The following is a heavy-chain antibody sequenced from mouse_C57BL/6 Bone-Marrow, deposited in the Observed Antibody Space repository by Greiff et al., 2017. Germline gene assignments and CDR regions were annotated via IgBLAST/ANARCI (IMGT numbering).Heavy chain of an antibody. CDR1: GFTFSSYG. Sequence: DVKLVESGGDLVKPGGSLKLSCAASGFTFSSYGMSWVRQTPDKRLEWVATISSGGSYTYYPDSVKGRFTISRDNAKNTLYLQMSSLKSEDTAMYYCATLYGSSSWFAYWGQGTLVTVSA. CDR3: ATLYGSSSWFAY. CDR2: ISSGGSYT. D-gene: IGHD1-1*01. V-gene: IGHV5-6*02. J-gene: IGHJ3*01.